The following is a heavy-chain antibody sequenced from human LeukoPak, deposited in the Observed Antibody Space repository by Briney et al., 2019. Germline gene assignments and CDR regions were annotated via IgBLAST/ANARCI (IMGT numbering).Heavy chain of an antibody. CDR1: GYTFSSYG. V-gene: IGHV1-18*01. J-gene: IGHJ4*02. CDR3: ARDQYDYVWGSHRPYFDY. CDR2: ISVYNGNP. D-gene: IGHD3-16*02. Sequence: ASVKVSCKASGYTFSSYGISWVRQAPGQGLEWMGWISVYNGNPNYAQKFQGRVTMTTDTSTCTAYMELRSLRSDDTAVYYCARDQYDYVWGSHRPYFDYWGQGTLVTVSS.